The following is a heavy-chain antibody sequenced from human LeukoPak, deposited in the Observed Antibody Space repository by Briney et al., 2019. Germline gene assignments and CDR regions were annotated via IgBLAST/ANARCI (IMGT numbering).Heavy chain of an antibody. CDR2: IIPIFGTT. J-gene: IGHJ4*02. D-gene: IGHD5-12*01. CDR1: GGTFGSHA. Sequence: SVKVSCKASGGTFGSHAISWVRQAPGQGLEWVGGIIPIFGTTNYAQKFQGRVTITTDESTSTGYMELRSLRSDDTAVYYCARGDSGYDYGFDNWGQGTLVTVSS. CDR3: ARGDSGYDYGFDN. V-gene: IGHV1-69*05.